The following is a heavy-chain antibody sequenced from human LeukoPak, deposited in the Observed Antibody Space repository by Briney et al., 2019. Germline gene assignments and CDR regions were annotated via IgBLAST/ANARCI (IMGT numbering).Heavy chain of an antibody. V-gene: IGHV3-30-3*01. CDR1: GFTFGTYA. CDR2: ISYDGNNK. CDR3: ARDKRWSGYYLDAFDI. Sequence: GGSLRLSCAASGFTFGTYAMNWVRQAPGKRLEWVAVISYDGNNKYYADSVKGRFTISRDNSKNTLYLQMNSLRAEDTAVYYCARDKRWSGYYLDAFDIWGQGTMVTVSP. J-gene: IGHJ3*02. D-gene: IGHD3-3*01.